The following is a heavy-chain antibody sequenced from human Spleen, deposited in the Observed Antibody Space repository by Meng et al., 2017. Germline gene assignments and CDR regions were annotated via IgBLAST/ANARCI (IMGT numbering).Heavy chain of an antibody. CDR2: ISSSGSTI. V-gene: IGHV3-48*03. CDR1: GFTFSSYE. CDR3: VRDSGSYYLSDY. Sequence: SLKISCAATGFTFSSYEMNWVRQASGKGMEWVSYISSSGSTIYYADSVKGRFTIHRDNPKNSLSLPMNSLRSEDTAVYYCVRDSGSYYLSDYWGQGTLVTVSS. D-gene: IGHD1-26*01. J-gene: IGHJ4*02.